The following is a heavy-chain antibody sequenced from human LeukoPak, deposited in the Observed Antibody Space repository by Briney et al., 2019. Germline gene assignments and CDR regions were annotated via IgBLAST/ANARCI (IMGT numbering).Heavy chain of an antibody. Sequence: SETLSLTCTVSGGSISSSSYYWGWIRQPPGKGLEWIGSIYYSGSTYYNPSLKSRVTVSVDTSTNQFSLKLSSVTAADTAVYYCASEMATTKYFDCWGQGTLVTVSS. J-gene: IGHJ4*02. CDR1: GGSISSSSYY. CDR2: IYYSGST. D-gene: IGHD5-24*01. V-gene: IGHV4-39*01. CDR3: ASEMATTKYFDC.